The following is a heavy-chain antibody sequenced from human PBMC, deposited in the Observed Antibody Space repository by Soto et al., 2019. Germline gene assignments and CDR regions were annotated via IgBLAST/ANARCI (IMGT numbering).Heavy chain of an antibody. V-gene: IGHV1-2*04. CDR2: INPNSGGT. D-gene: IGHD3-22*01. CDR3: ARAASSGTSNWFDP. CDR1: GNTFTSYA. J-gene: IGHJ5*02. Sequence: ASVKVSCKASGNTFTSYAMHWVRQAPGQGLEWMGWINPNSGGTNYAQKFQGWVTMTRDTSISTAYMELSRLRSDDTAVYYCARAASSGTSNWFDPWGQGTLVTVSS.